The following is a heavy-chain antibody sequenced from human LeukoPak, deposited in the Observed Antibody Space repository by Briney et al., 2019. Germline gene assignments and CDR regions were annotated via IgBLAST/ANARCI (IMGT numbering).Heavy chain of an antibody. CDR3: ARVSVAGTGPDY. J-gene: IGHJ4*02. Sequence: SETLSLACTVSGGSVSSSNYYWSWIRQPPGKGLEWVGFFSYNVHSDYNPSLKSRVAISVDTSKNQFSLRLTSVTAADTAIYYCARVSVAGTGPDYWGQGTLVTVSS. D-gene: IGHD6-19*01. CDR2: FSYNVHS. V-gene: IGHV4-61*01. CDR1: GGSVSSSNYY.